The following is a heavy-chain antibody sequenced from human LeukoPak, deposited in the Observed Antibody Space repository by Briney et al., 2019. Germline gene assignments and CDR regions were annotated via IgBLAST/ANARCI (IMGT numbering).Heavy chain of an antibody. J-gene: IGHJ4*02. D-gene: IGHD5-12*01. CDR3: ARGLSSGYDSGPGDY. V-gene: IGHV3-30*02. Sequence: GGSLRLSCAASGFTFSSYGMHWVRQAPGKGLEWVTFIRYDGSNRYYADSVKGRFTISRDNSKNTLYLQMNSLRAEDTAVYYCARGLSSGYDSGPGDYWGQGTLVSVSS. CDR2: IRYDGSNR. CDR1: GFTFSSYG.